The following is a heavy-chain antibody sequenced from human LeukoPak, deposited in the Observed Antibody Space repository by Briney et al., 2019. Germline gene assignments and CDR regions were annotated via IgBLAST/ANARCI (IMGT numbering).Heavy chain of an antibody. V-gene: IGHV3-74*01. CDR1: GLTFGNSW. CDR2: INADGSTT. J-gene: IGHJ3*01. CDR3: VVVVEPPDSDGFDV. Sequence: HPGRSLRLSCAASGLTFGNSWAHWVSHAPRKGMVWVSLINADGSTTTYADSVKGRFTISRDNARNTVSLQMNSLTIEDTAVYYCVVVVEPPDSDGFDVWGQGTMITVSS. D-gene: IGHD1-14*01.